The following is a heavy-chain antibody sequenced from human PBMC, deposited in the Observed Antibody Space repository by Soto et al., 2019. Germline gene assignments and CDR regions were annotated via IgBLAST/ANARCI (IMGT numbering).Heavy chain of an antibody. D-gene: IGHD1-1*01. Sequence: VGSLRLSCAASGFTFSSYSMNWVRQAPGKGLEWVSSISSSSSYIYYADSVKGRFTISRDNAKNSLYLQMNSLRAEDTAVYYCSRDSKWNRRLDPSGQGNMVTV. CDR1: GFTFSSYS. J-gene: IGHJ5*02. CDR2: ISSSSSYI. V-gene: IGHV3-21*01. CDR3: SRDSKWNRRLDP.